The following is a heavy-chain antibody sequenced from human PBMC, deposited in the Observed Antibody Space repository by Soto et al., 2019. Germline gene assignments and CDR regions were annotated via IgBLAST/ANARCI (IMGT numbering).Heavy chain of an antibody. Sequence: EVQLVESGGGLVKPGGPLRLSCAASGFTFSSYSMNWVRQAPGKGLEWVSSISSSSSYIYYADSVKGRFTISRDNAKNSLYLQMNSLRAEDTAVYYCARDLVAVAGTSDFQHWGQGTLVTVSS. V-gene: IGHV3-21*01. CDR1: GFTFSSYS. J-gene: IGHJ1*01. CDR2: ISSSSSYI. CDR3: ARDLVAVAGTSDFQH. D-gene: IGHD6-19*01.